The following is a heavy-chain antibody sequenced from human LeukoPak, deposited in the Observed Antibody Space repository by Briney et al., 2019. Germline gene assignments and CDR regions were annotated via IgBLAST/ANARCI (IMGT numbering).Heavy chain of an antibody. CDR1: GFTFSDAW. V-gene: IGHV3-15*01. CDR3: ATEYYGSYNF. J-gene: IGHJ4*02. D-gene: IGHD1-26*01. Sequence: GGSLRLSCAASGFTFSDAWMSWVRQAPGKGLEWVGHIKSKTAGGTTDYAAPVRGRFTILRDDSKNTLYLQMNSLQAEDTTVYYCATEYYGSYNFWGQGSLVTVSS. CDR2: IKSKTAGGTT.